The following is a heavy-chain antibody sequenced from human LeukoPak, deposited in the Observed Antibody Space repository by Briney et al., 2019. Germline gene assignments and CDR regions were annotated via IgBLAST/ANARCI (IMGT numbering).Heavy chain of an antibody. CDR1: GDSISSSSYY. CDR2: VYYSGST. D-gene: IGHD3-3*01. V-gene: IGHV4-39*01. Sequence: SETLSLTCTVSGDSISSSSYYWAWIRQPPGKGLEWIGSVYYSGSTYYHPSLKSRVTISVDTSKNQFSLKLSSVTAADTAMYYCARHVWSGLGYFDYWGQGTLVTVSS. CDR3: ARHVWSGLGYFDY. J-gene: IGHJ4*02.